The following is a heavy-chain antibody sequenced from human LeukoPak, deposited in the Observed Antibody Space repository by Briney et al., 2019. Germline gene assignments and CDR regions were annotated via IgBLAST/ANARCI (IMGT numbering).Heavy chain of an antibody. CDR3: ARGDMTIGNPNWFDP. Sequence: ASVKVSCKASGYTFTDYYLHWVRQAPGQGLEWMGWINPNSGGTNYAQKFQGRVTMTRDTSISTAYMELSRLRSDDTAVYYCARGDMTIGNPNWFDPWGQGTLVTVSS. CDR2: INPNSGGT. V-gene: IGHV1-2*02. D-gene: IGHD4/OR15-4a*01. CDR1: GYTFTDYY. J-gene: IGHJ5*02.